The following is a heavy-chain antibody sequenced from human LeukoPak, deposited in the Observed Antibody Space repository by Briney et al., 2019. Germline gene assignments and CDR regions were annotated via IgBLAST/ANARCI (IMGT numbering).Heavy chain of an antibody. Sequence: PGGSLRLSCAASGFTFSSYWMNWARQAPGKGLEWVAVISYDGSNKYYADSVKGRFTISRDNSKNTLYLQMNSLRAEDTAVYYCARELRYFHYGMDVWGQGTTVTVSS. D-gene: IGHD3-9*01. CDR3: ARELRYFHYGMDV. J-gene: IGHJ6*02. CDR2: ISYDGSNK. CDR1: GFTFSSYW. V-gene: IGHV3-30-3*01.